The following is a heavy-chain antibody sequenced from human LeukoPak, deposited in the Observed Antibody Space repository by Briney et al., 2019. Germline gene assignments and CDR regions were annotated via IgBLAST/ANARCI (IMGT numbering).Heavy chain of an antibody. CDR3: ARLGQLGRGYSGYDSSDPYYYYGMDV. Sequence: GESLKISCKGSGYSFTSYWIGWVRQMPGEGLEWMGIIYPGDSDTRYSPSFQGQVTIPADKSTSTAYMQWSSLKASDTAMYYCARLGQLGRGYSGYDSSDPYYYYGMDVWGQGTTVTVSS. CDR2: IYPGDSDT. J-gene: IGHJ6*02. CDR1: GYSFTSYW. D-gene: IGHD5-12*01. V-gene: IGHV5-51*01.